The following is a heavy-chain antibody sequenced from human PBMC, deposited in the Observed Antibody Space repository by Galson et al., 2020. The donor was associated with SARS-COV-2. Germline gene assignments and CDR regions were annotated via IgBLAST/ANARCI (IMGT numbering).Heavy chain of an antibody. D-gene: IGHD3-10*01. Sequence: SETLSLTCTVSGGSISSSSYYWGWIRQPPGKGLEWFRRIFYSGSTYYNPSLKCRVTISVDTSKNQFSLKLNSVTAADTAVYYWARVRGGPAGWFDPWGQGTLVTVSS. V-gene: IGHV4-39*07. J-gene: IGHJ5*02. CDR2: IFYSGST. CDR3: ARVRGGPAGWFDP. CDR1: GGSISSSSYY.